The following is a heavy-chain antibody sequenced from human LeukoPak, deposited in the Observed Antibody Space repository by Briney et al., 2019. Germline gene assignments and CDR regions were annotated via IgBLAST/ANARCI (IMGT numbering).Heavy chain of an antibody. CDR2: ISYSGST. V-gene: IGHV4-59*01. CDR3: ARLALQEVGATQTYYLDY. D-gene: IGHD1-26*01. CDR1: GGSISSYY. J-gene: IGHJ4*02. Sequence: SETLSLTCSVSGGSISSYYWNWIRQPPGKGLEWIGSISYSGSTNYNPSLESRVTISVDTSKIQFSLKLSSVTAADTAVYYCARLALQEVGATQTYYLDYWGQGTLVTVSS.